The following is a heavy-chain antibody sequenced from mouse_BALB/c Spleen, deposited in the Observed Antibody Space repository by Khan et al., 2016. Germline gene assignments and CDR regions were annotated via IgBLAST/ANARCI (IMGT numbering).Heavy chain of an antibody. Sequence: EVRLLESGGGLVQPGGSLKLSCAASGFDFSRYWMSWVRQAPGKGLEWIGEINPDSSKINYTPSLKDKFIISRDNANNTLYLQMSKVRSEATALSYCACTVWYFAVWGAGTTVTVSS. J-gene: IGHJ1*01. V-gene: IGHV4-1*02. CDR2: INPDSSKI. CDR1: GFDFSRYW. CDR3: ACTVWYFAV.